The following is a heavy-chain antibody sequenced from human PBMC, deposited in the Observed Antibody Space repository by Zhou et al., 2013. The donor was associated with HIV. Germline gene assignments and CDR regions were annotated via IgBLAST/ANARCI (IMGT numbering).Heavy chain of an antibody. D-gene: IGHD3-10*01. CDR2: INPNSGGT. CDR3: ASSITMVRGDKHYFDY. J-gene: IGHJ4*02. CDR1: GYTFTGYY. Sequence: QVQLVQSGAEVKKPGASVKVSCKASGYTFTGYYMHWVRQAPGQGLEWMGWINPNSGGTNYAQKFQGRVTMTRDTSISTAYMELSRLRSDDTAVYYCASSITMVRGDKHYFDYWGQGTLVTVSS. V-gene: IGHV1-2*02.